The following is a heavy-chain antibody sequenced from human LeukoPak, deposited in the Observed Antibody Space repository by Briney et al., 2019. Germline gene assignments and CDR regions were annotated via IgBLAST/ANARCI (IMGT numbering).Heavy chain of an antibody. CDR1: GGSTSSYY. CDR3: ARVTASIPTNWFDP. Sequence: PSETLSLTCTVSGGSTSSYYWSWIRQPPGKGLEWIGYIYYSGSTNYNPSLKSRVTISVDTSKNQFSLKLSSVTAADTAVYYCARVTASIPTNWFDPWGQGTLVTVSS. J-gene: IGHJ5*02. CDR2: IYYSGST. V-gene: IGHV4-59*01. D-gene: IGHD3-3*02.